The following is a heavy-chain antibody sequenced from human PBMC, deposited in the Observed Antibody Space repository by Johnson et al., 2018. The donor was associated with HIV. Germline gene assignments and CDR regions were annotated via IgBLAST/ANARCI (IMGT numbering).Heavy chain of an antibody. V-gene: IGHV3-9*01. Sequence: EVQLVESRGVLVQPGGSLRLSCAASGFTFSTYGMHWVRQAPGKGLEWVSSISWNSGNIDYADSVKGRFTISRDNAKNSLYLQMNSLRGEDTAFYYCAKDISGYGDSVDDAFDIWGQGTMVTVSS. CDR2: ISWNSGNI. D-gene: IGHD4-17*01. CDR3: AKDISGYGDSVDDAFDI. CDR1: GFTFSTYG. J-gene: IGHJ3*02.